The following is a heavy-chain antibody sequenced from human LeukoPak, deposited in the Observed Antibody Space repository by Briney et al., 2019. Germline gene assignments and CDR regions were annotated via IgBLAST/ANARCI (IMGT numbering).Heavy chain of an antibody. J-gene: IGHJ4*02. CDR1: GYSFTGYR. CDR3: ASRRDSGSFGADY. Sequence: ASVKVSCKAAGYSFTGYRMHWVRQAPGQGLELMGRIDPNSGGTNYAQKVQGRVTITRDTPISTAYMELSRLTSDDTAVYYCASRRDSGSFGADYWGQGTLVTVSS. V-gene: IGHV1-2*06. CDR2: IDPNSGGT. D-gene: IGHD1-26*01.